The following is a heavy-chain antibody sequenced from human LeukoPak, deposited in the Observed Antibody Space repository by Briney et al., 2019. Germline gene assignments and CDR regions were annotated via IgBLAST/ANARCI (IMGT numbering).Heavy chain of an antibody. CDR2: IYYSGST. D-gene: IGHD3-10*01. CDR3: ARTNRPTYYYGSGSYYAGYYFDH. V-gene: IGHV4-31*03. CDR1: GGSISSGGYY. Sequence: SQTLSLTCTVSGGSISSGGYYWSWIRQHPGKGLEWIGYIYYSGSTYYNPSLKSRVTISVGTSKNQFSLKLSSVTAADTAVYYCARTNRPTYYYGSGSYYAGYYFDHWGQGTLVTVSS. J-gene: IGHJ4*02.